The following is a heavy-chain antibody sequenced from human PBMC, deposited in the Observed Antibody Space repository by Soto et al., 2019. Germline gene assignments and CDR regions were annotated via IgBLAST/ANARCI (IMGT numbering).Heavy chain of an antibody. CDR2: MYYSGTT. CDR3: AVVDSTGNWFDP. J-gene: IGHJ5*02. CDR1: GVSISSSDFY. V-gene: IGHV4-39*01. D-gene: IGHD6-25*01. Sequence: SETLSLTCTVSGVSISSSDFYWGWLRQTPGKGLEFIGSMYYSGTTYYNPSLKSRVTISVDTSKNQSTLKLISVTAADTAVYYCAVVDSTGNWFDPWGEGALVTVSS.